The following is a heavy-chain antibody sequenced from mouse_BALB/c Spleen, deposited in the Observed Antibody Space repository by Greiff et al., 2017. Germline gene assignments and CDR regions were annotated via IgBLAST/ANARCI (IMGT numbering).Heavy chain of an antibody. CDR2: ISSGGSYT. Sequence: EVHLVESGGDLVKPGGSLKLSCAASGFTFSSYGMSWVRQTPDKRLEWVATISSGGSYTYYPDSVKGRFTISRDNAKNTLYLQMSSLKSEDTAMYYCARPHYYGSQYYFDYWGQGTTLTVSS. CDR1: GFTFSSYG. V-gene: IGHV5-6*01. J-gene: IGHJ2*01. D-gene: IGHD1-1*01. CDR3: ARPHYYGSQYYFDY.